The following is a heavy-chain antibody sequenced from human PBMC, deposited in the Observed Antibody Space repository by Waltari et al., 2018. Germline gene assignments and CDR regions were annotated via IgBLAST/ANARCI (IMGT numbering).Heavy chain of an antibody. CDR1: GYSFISYW. CDR3: ARPRRGRDAFDV. J-gene: IGHJ3*01. CDR2: IRPDYSDT. Sequence: EVQLVQSGPEVKKSGESLRISCQVSGYSFISYWIAWVRQMPGKGLEYMGIIRPDYSDTPYSPSLQGQVIISVDKSFRPAYLPLNTLKASDTAMYYCARPRRGRDAFDVWGPGTMVTVS. V-gene: IGHV5-51*03. D-gene: IGHD3-10*01.